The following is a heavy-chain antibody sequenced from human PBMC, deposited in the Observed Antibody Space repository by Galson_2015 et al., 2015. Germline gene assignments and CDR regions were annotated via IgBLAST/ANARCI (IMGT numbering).Heavy chain of an antibody. J-gene: IGHJ4*02. D-gene: IGHD3-10*01. V-gene: IGHV3-33*01. Sequence: SLRLSCAASGFTFSSYGMHWVRQAPGKGLEWVAVIWYDGSNKYYADPVKGRFTISRDNSKNTLYLQMNGLRAEDTAVYYCARDKEDGSGSYCDYWGQGTLVTVSS. CDR1: GFTFSSYG. CDR3: ARDKEDGSGSYCDY. CDR2: IWYDGSNK.